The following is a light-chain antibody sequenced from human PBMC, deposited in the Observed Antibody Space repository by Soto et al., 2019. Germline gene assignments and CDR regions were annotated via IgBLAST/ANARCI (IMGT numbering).Light chain of an antibody. CDR1: QGINNY. J-gene: IGKJ4*01. Sequence: DIQMTQSPSSLSASVGDRVTMTCRTSQGINNYLAWYQQRPGKVPRLLIYDASTLQSGVPSRLSGSGSGTDFTLTISSLQPEDVATYYCQKYSSSPPNPFGGGTKVEIK. CDR2: DAS. V-gene: IGKV1-27*01. CDR3: QKYSSSPPNP.